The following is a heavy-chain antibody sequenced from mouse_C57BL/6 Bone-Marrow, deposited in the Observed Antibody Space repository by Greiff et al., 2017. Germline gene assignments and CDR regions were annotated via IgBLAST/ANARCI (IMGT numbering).Heavy chain of an antibody. CDR2: INPNYGTT. CDR3: ARVYEYEYAMDY. V-gene: IGHV1-39*01. D-gene: IGHD2-4*01. Sequence: VQLQQSGPELVKPGASVKISCKASGYSFTDYNMNWVKQTNVHGLEWIGVINPNYGTTSYNQKFKGKAILTVDQSSSTAYMQLNSLTSEDSAVYYCARVYEYEYAMDYWGQGTSVTVSS. J-gene: IGHJ4*01. CDR1: GYSFTDYN.